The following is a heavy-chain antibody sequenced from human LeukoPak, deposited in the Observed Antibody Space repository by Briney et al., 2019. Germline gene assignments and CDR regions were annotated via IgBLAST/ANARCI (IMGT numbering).Heavy chain of an antibody. CDR1: GYTFTNFG. V-gene: IGHV1-18*01. CDR3: ARYVGFGWSYRFDH. CDR2: ISTSSGNT. D-gene: IGHD1-26*01. J-gene: IGHJ5*02. Sequence: ASVKVTCKASGYTFTNFGVSWVRRAQAQGLEWMGWISTSSGNTDYAPKFQARVTMTTDTSSTTAYMEVRSLRSDDAAVYYCARYVGFGWSYRFDHWGQGTLVTVSS.